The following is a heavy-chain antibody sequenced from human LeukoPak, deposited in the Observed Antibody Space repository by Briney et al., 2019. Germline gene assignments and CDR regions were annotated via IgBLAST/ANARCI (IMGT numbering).Heavy chain of an antibody. CDR2: ISYDGSNK. J-gene: IGHJ6*04. CDR1: GFTFSSYG. V-gene: IGHV3-30*03. Sequence: GGSLRLSCAASGFTFSSYGMHWVRQAPGKGLEWVAVISYDGSNKYYADSVKGRFTISRDNAKNSLYLQMNSLRAEDTAVYYCARDREEDYGDYADYYYYYGMDVWGKGTTVTVSS. CDR3: ARDREEDYGDYADYYYYYGMDV. D-gene: IGHD4-17*01.